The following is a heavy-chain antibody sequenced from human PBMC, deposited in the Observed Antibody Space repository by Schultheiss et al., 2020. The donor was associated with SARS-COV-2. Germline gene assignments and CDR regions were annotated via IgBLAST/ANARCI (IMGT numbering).Heavy chain of an antibody. J-gene: IGHJ4*02. CDR2: IKQDGSEK. CDR3: AKDEGRYGAVTTGSDY. Sequence: GESLKISCAASGFTFSSYWMSWVRQAPGKGLEWVANIKQDGSEKYYVDSVKGRFTISRDNAKNTLYLQMNSLRAEDTAVYYCAKDEGRYGAVTTGSDYWGQGTLVTVSS. V-gene: IGHV3-7*03. CDR1: GFTFSSYW. D-gene: IGHD4-17*01.